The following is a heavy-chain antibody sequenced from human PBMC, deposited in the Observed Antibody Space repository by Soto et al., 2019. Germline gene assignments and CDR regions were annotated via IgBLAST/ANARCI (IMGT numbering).Heavy chain of an antibody. Sequence: QVQLVESGGGVVQPGRSLRVSCAASGFTFSNYAMHWVRQAPGKGLEWVAVVSYDGSKQFYADSVEGRFTISRDSSKSTLYLHMDNLREEDTAVYYCARDRVYYYDNSGYYNFDYWGQGTRVTVSS. V-gene: IGHV3-30-3*01. D-gene: IGHD3-22*01. CDR2: VSYDGSKQ. J-gene: IGHJ4*02. CDR1: GFTFSNYA. CDR3: ARDRVYYYDNSGYYNFDY.